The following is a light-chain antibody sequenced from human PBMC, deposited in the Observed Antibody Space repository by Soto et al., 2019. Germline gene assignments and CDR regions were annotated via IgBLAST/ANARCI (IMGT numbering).Light chain of an antibody. CDR3: QQYNSYSKT. Sequence: DIQVTQSPSTLSSSVGDRVTITCRASQIISSWLAWYQQKPGKAPKLLIYDASSLESGVPSRFSGSGSGTEFTLTISSLQPDDFATYYCQQYNSYSKTFGQGTKVDIK. CDR2: DAS. V-gene: IGKV1-5*01. J-gene: IGKJ1*01. CDR1: QIISSW.